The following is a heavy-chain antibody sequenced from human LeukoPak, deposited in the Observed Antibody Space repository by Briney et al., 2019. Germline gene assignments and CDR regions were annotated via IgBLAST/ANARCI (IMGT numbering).Heavy chain of an antibody. CDR3: ASHKWEVRDYYYYYYMDV. V-gene: IGHV4-39*01. CDR1: SGSISSSSYY. Sequence: NASETLSLTCTISSGSISSSSYYWGWIRQSPGKALEWIGSIYYSGSTYYNPSLKIRVTISVDTSKNQFSLKLTSVTAADTAAYYCASHKWEVRDYYYYYYMDVWGKGTTVTVSS. J-gene: IGHJ6*03. CDR2: IYYSGST. D-gene: IGHD1-26*01.